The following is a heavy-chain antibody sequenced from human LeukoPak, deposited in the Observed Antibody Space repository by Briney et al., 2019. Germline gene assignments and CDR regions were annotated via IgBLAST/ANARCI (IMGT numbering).Heavy chain of an antibody. Sequence: GRSLRLSCAASGFTFSSYAMHWVRQAPGKGLEWVTVISYDGSNKYYADSVKGRFTISRDNSKNTLYLQMNSLRAEDTAVYYCARDAAEAAAAFDIWGQGTMVTVSS. J-gene: IGHJ3*02. D-gene: IGHD2-2*01. CDR1: GFTFSSYA. CDR3: ARDAAEAAAAFDI. V-gene: IGHV3-30-3*01. CDR2: ISYDGSNK.